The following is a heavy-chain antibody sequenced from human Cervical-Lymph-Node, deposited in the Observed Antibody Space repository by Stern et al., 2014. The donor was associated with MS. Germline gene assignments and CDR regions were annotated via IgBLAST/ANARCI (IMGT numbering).Heavy chain of an antibody. D-gene: IGHD3-10*01. CDR1: GFSFRNYY. CDR3: VRADGSTDDY. CDR2: ISSSGDHI. Sequence: QVQLLESGGGLVKPGGSLRLSCAASGFSFRNYYMSWIRQAPGKGLEWVSYISSSGDHIDYADSVKGRFTISRDNAKNSLYLQMNSLRPDDTAIYYCVRADGSTDDYWGQGTLVTVSS. J-gene: IGHJ4*02. V-gene: IGHV3-11*01.